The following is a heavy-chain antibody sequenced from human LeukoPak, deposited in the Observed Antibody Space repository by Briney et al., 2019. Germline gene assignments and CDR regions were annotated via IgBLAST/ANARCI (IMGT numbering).Heavy chain of an antibody. CDR3: AGGCQYQLLIFLYYYMDV. D-gene: IGHD2-2*01. J-gene: IGHJ6*03. V-gene: IGHV1-2*02. Sequence: ASVKVSCKASGYTFTGYYLYWVRQAPGQGLEWMGWINPNSGGTNFAQKFQGRVTMTRDTSISTAYMELSRLRSDDTAVYYCAGGCQYQLLIFLYYYMDVWGKGATVTISS. CDR2: INPNSGGT. CDR1: GYTFTGYY.